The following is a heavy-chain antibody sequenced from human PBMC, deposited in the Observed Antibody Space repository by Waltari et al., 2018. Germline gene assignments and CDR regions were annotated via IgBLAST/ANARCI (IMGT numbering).Heavy chain of an antibody. Sequence: QVQLQESGPGLVKPSETLSLTCAVSGYSISSGYYWGWIRQPPGKGLEWIGSIYHSGSTYYNPSLKSRVTISVDTSKNQFSLKLSSVTAADTAVYYCARGSGDLYFDYWGQGTLVTVSS. D-gene: IGHD4-17*01. CDR3: ARGSGDLYFDY. CDR2: IYHSGST. V-gene: IGHV4-38-2*01. J-gene: IGHJ4*02. CDR1: GYSISSGYY.